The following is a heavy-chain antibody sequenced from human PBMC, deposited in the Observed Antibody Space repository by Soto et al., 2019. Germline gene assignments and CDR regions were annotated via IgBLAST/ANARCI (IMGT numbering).Heavy chain of an antibody. CDR1: GFTFDDYA. V-gene: IGHV3-9*01. J-gene: IGHJ4*02. CDR2: ISWNSGSI. D-gene: IGHD6-19*01. CDR3: AKDNGAAVAGRIDY. Sequence: GGSLRLSCAASGFTFDDYAMHWVRQAPGKGLEWVSGISWNSGSIGYADSVKGRFTMSRDNAKNSLYLQMNSLRAEDTALYYCAKDNGAAVAGRIDYWGQGTLVTVSS.